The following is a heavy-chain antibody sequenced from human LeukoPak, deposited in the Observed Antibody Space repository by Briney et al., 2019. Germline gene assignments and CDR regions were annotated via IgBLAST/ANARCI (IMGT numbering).Heavy chain of an antibody. CDR2: IYYSGIT. CDR1: GGSISSYY. CDR3: ARDVVAAAGSWDY. D-gene: IGHD6-13*01. Sequence: PSETLSLTCTVSGGSISSYYWSWIRQPPGKGLEWIGYIYYSGITNYNPSLKSRVTISVDTSNNQFSLKLSSVTAADTAVYYCARDVVAAAGSWDYWGQGTLVTVSS. V-gene: IGHV4-59*01. J-gene: IGHJ4*02.